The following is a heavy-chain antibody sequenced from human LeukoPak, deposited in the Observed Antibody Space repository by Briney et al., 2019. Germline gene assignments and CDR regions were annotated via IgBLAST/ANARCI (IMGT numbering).Heavy chain of an antibody. CDR3: ARILAYNWNSLYYYYYMDV. Sequence: PGGSLRLSCAASGFTFSSYGMSWVRQAPGKGLEWVSSISSSSSYIYYADSVKGRFTFSSENAKNSLYLQMNSLRAEDTAVYYCARILAYNWNSLYYYYYMDVWGKGTTVAVSS. J-gene: IGHJ6*03. V-gene: IGHV3-21*01. CDR1: GFTFSSYG. CDR2: ISSSSSYI. D-gene: IGHD1-7*01.